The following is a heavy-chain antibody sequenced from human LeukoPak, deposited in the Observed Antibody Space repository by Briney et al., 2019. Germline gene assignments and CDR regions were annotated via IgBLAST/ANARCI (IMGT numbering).Heavy chain of an antibody. Sequence: GGSLRLSCAASGFTFSGFVISWVRQAPGKGPQWVADISGSGGSTYYADSVKGRFSVSRDNSKNMVYLELNSLRAEDTAVYYCANLGSSELRVPASQGNWGQGTLVTVSS. CDR1: GFTFSGFV. V-gene: IGHV3-23*01. CDR2: ISGSGGST. D-gene: IGHD2-2*01. CDR3: ANLGSSELRVPASQGN. J-gene: IGHJ4*02.